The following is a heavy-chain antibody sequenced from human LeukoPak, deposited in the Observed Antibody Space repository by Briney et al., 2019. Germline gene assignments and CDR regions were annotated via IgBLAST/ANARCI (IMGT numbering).Heavy chain of an antibody. CDR3: ARGIEMATITTDYFDY. D-gene: IGHD5-24*01. V-gene: IGHV3-21*01. J-gene: IGHJ4*02. CDR2: ISSSSSYI. CDR1: GFTFSSYS. Sequence: GGSLRLSCAASGFTFSSYSMNWVRQGPGKGLEWVSSISSSSSYIYYADSVKGRFTISRDNAKNSLYLQMNSLRAEDTAVYYCARGIEMATITTDYFDYWGQGTLVTVSS.